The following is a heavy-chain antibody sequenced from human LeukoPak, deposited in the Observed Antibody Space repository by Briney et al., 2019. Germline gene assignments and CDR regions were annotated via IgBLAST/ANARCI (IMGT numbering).Heavy chain of an antibody. J-gene: IGHJ4*02. Sequence: ASVKVSCKASGYTFTSYGISWVRQAPGQGLEWMGWISAYNGNTNYAQKLQGRVTMTTDTSTSTAYMELRSLRSDDTALYYCAKDHLADTAMVAVDYWGQGTLVTVSS. D-gene: IGHD5-18*01. V-gene: IGHV1-18*01. CDR3: AKDHLADTAMVAVDY. CDR1: GYTFTSYG. CDR2: ISAYNGNT.